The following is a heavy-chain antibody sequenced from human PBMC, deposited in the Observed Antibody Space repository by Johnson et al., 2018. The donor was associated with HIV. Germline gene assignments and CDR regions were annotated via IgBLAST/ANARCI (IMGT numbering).Heavy chain of an antibody. CDR1: GVTFRKFA. D-gene: IGHD6-13*01. CDR2: ITSTADGGTT. J-gene: IGHJ3*02. V-gene: IGHV3-49*04. Sequence: MLLVESGGGLIQPGRSLRLSCTGSGVTFRKFAMGWVRRAPGKGLEWIGFITSTADGGTTQYAASVRGRFTISRDNAKNSLSLQMHSLRAEDTAVYFCAKGGSSWYDDAFDIWGQGTMVTVSS. CDR3: AKGGSSWYDDAFDI.